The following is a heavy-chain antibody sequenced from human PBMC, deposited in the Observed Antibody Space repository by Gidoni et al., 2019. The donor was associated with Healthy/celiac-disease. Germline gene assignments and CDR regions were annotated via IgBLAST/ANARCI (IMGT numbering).Heavy chain of an antibody. V-gene: IGHV3-48*02. Sequence: EVQLVESGGGLVQPGGSLRISCAASGFPFSSYIMNWVRQAPGKGLEWVSYISSSSSTIYYADSVKCRFTISRDNAKNSLYLQMNSLRDEDTAVYYCARDEVYCSSTSCYKYNWFDPWGQGTLVTVSS. CDR3: ARDEVYCSSTSCYKYNWFDP. CDR1: GFPFSSYI. CDR2: ISSSSSTI. D-gene: IGHD2-2*02. J-gene: IGHJ5*02.